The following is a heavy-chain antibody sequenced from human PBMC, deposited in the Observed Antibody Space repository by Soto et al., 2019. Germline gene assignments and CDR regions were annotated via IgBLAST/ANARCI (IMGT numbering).Heavy chain of an antibody. Sequence: SETLSLTCAVSGGSISSSRYYWGWIPQRPGKGLEWIGSIYYSGSTYYNPSLKSRVTISVDTSKNQFSLKLSSVTAADTAVYYCARHLAVVAATQFYYYYYGMDVWGQGTTVTVSS. CDR3: ARHLAVVAATQFYYYYYGMDV. CDR1: GGSISSSRYY. V-gene: IGHV4-39*01. D-gene: IGHD2-15*01. J-gene: IGHJ6*02. CDR2: IYYSGST.